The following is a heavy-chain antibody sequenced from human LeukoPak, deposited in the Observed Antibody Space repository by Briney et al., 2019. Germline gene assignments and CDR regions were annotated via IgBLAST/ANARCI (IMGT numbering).Heavy chain of an antibody. CDR1: GGSFSGYY. J-gene: IGHJ3*02. V-gene: IGHV4-59*01. Sequence: SETLSLTCAAYGGSFSGYYWSWIRQPPGKGLEWIGYIYYSGSTNYNPSLKSRVTISVDTSKNQFSLKLSSVTAADTAVYYCAREEGDAFDIWGQGTMVTVSS. CDR3: AREEGDAFDI. CDR2: IYYSGST.